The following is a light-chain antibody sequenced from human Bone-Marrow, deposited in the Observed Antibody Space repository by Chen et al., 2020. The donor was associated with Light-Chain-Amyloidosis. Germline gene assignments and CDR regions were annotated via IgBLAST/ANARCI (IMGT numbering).Light chain of an antibody. CDR3: QSADSSGTYEVI. V-gene: IGLV3-25*03. J-gene: IGLJ2*01. CDR2: RDT. CDR1: DLPTQY. Sequence: SYELTHPPSVSVSPGQTARITCSGDDLPTQYAYWYQQKPGQAPVLGIHRDTERPSGISERFSGSSAGTTATWTISGVQAEDEADYHCQSADSSGTYEVIFGGGTKLTVL.